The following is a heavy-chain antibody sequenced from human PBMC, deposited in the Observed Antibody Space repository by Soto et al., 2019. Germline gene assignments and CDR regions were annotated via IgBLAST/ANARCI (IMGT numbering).Heavy chain of an antibody. Sequence: PGGSLRLSCAASGFTFSDHYMDWVRQAPGKGLQWVGRTRNKANSYTTEYAASVKGRFTISRDNSKNSLYLQMNSLRTEDTAVYYCARDVQYYHHPGPPYYYYGMDVWGQGTTVTVSS. J-gene: IGHJ6*02. D-gene: IGHD2-2*01. CDR2: TRNKANSYTT. CDR1: GFTFSDHY. V-gene: IGHV3-72*01. CDR3: ARDVQYYHHPGPPYYYYGMDV.